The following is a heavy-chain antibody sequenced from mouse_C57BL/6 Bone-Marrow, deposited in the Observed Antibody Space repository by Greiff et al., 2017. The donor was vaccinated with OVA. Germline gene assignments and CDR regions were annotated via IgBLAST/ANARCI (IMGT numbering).Heavy chain of an antibody. Sequence: DVMLVESGGDLVKPGGSLKLSCAASGFTFSSYVMSWVRQTPDKRLEWVATISSGGSYTYYPDSVKGRFTISRDNAKNTLYLQMSSLKSEDTAMYYCAREDYDGVDYWGQGTTLTVSS. V-gene: IGHV5-6*02. CDR2: ISSGGSYT. D-gene: IGHD2-4*01. J-gene: IGHJ2*01. CDR1: GFTFSSYV. CDR3: AREDYDGVDY.